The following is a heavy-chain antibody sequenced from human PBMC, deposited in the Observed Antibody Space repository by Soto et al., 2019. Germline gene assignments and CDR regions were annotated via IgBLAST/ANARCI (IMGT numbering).Heavy chain of an antibody. V-gene: IGHV3-33*01. CDR1: GFTFSSYA. D-gene: IGHD5-12*01. Sequence: QVQLVESGGGVVQPGRSLRLSCAASGFTFSSYAMHWVRQAPGKGLEWVAVIWYDGSNKYYADSVKGRFTISRDNSQNTLDLQMHSLRAEDTAVYYCARSGDGYNGSFDYWGQGTLVTVSS. CDR3: ARSGDGYNGSFDY. CDR2: IWYDGSNK. J-gene: IGHJ4*02.